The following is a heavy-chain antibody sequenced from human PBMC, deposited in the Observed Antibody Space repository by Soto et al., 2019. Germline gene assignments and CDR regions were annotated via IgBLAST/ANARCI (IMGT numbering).Heavy chain of an antibody. D-gene: IGHD6-6*01. CDR2: IDWDDDK. J-gene: IGHJ6*02. CDR3: ARIEYSSSSHYYYGMDV. Sequence: SGPTLVNPTQTLTLTCTFSGFSLSTSGMCVSWIRQPPGKALEWLALIDWDDDKYYSTSLKTRLTISKDTSKDQVVLTMTNMDPVDTATYYCARIEYSSSSHYYYGMDVWGQGTTVTVSS. V-gene: IGHV2-70*01. CDR1: GFSLSTSGMC.